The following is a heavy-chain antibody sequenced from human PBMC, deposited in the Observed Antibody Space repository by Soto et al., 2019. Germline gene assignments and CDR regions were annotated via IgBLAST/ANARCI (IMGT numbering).Heavy chain of an antibody. V-gene: IGHV3-23*01. Sequence: EVQLLESGGGLVQPGGSLRLSCAASGFTFSSYAMSWVRQAPGKGLEWVSAISGSGGSTYYADSVKGRFTISRDNSKNTLYLQMNSLRAEDTAVYYCANLRNLYGAAPNDYWGQGTLVTVSS. D-gene: IGHD6-6*01. CDR1: GFTFSSYA. J-gene: IGHJ4*02. CDR2: ISGSGGST. CDR3: ANLRNLYGAAPNDY.